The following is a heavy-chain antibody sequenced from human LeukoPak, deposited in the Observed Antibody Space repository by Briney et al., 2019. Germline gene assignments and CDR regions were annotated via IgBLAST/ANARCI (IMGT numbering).Heavy chain of an antibody. J-gene: IGHJ4*02. CDR1: GGTFRSYA. Sequence: SVKVSCKASGGTFRSYAINWVRQAPGQGLEWMGGIIPIFGATTYAQRFQDRVTIIADESTSTAYMELSSLRSEDTAMYYCARDTVAVAGTFDYWGQGTLVTVSS. V-gene: IGHV1-69*01. CDR3: ARDTVAVAGTFDY. D-gene: IGHD6-19*01. CDR2: IIPIFGAT.